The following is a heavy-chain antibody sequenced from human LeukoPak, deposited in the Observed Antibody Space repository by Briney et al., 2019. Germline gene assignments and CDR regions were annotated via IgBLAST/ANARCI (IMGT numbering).Heavy chain of an antibody. Sequence: PGGSLRLSCAASGFTFSSYSMNWVRQAPGKGLEWVAVISYDGSNKYYADSVKGRFTISRDNSKNTLYLQMNSLRAEDTAVYYCARGVGYYDSSDYWGQGTLVTVSS. J-gene: IGHJ4*02. V-gene: IGHV3-30*03. CDR1: GFTFSSYS. D-gene: IGHD3-22*01. CDR3: ARGVGYYDSSDY. CDR2: ISYDGSNK.